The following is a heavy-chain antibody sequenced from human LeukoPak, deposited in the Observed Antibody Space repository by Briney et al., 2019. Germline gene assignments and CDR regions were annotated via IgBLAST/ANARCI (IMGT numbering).Heavy chain of an antibody. J-gene: IGHJ4*02. CDR1: GGFISSYY. V-gene: IGHV4-4*07. Sequence: SETLSLTCTVSGGFISSYYWSWLRQPAGKGLEWLGRIYSSGSTNYNPSLKSRVTISVDTSKNQFSLKLSSVTAADTAVYYCAREAGPGIAAVGTFDYWGQGTLVTVSS. D-gene: IGHD6-13*01. CDR3: AREAGPGIAAVGTFDY. CDR2: IYSSGST.